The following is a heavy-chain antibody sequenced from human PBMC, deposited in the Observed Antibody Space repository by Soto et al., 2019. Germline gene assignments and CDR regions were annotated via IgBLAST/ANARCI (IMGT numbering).Heavy chain of an antibody. CDR2: IRTKPNSYAT. CDR1: GFTFSDSA. J-gene: IGHJ4*02. V-gene: IGHV3-73*01. D-gene: IGHD6-19*01. Sequence: GSLSLCCAASGFTFSDSAMHWVRQASGKGLEWIGRIRTKPNSYATAYSASVKGRFTISRDDSENTAYLQMNSLKTEDTAVYYCLPGITVPGPDYWGQGTLVTVSS. CDR3: LPGITVPGPDY.